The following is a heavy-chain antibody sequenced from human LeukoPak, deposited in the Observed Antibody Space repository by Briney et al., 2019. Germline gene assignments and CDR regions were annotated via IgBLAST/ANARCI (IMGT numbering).Heavy chain of an antibody. J-gene: IGHJ3*02. V-gene: IGHV4-39*01. CDR1: GGSISSSSYY. D-gene: IGHD6-6*01. CDR3: AGRFSSSSGSDAFDI. CDR2: IYYSGST. Sequence: SETLSLTCTVSGGSISSSSYYWGWIRQPPGKGLEWIGSIYYSGSTYYNPSLKSRVTISVDTSKNQFSLKLSSVTAADTAVYYCAGRFSSSSGSDAFDIWGQGTMVTVSS.